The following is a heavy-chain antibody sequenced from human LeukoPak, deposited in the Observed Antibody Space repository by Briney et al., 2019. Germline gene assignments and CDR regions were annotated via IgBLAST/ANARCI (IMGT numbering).Heavy chain of an antibody. D-gene: IGHD3-22*01. CDR2: SAHTGSS. CDR3: ARYYADVNGYYYYYDY. CDR1: GASVSSYY. V-gene: IGHV4-59*02. J-gene: IGHJ4*02. Sequence: SETQSLTCTVSGASVSSYYWSWIRKPPGKGLEWIGFSAHTGSSSYNPSLKSRVSISVDKSMNHFSLRLTSVTTADTAVYYCARYYADVNGYYYYYDYWGQGTLVTASS.